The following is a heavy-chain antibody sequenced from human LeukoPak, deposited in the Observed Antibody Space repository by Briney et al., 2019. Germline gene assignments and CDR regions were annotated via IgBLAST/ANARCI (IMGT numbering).Heavy chain of an antibody. D-gene: IGHD6-19*01. Sequence: ASVKVSCKASGYTFTSYYMHWVRQAPGQGLEWMGIINPSGGSTSYAQKFQGRVTMTRDMSTSTAYMDLRSLRSDDTVVYYCARDLRYSSGWSASGMDVWGKGTTVTISS. CDR1: GYTFTSYY. V-gene: IGHV1-46*01. CDR2: INPSGGST. CDR3: ARDLRYSSGWSASGMDV. J-gene: IGHJ6*03.